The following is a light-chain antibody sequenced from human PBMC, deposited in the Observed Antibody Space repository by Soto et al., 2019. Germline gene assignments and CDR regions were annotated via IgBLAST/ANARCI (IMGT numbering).Light chain of an antibody. CDR2: GVS. Sequence: QSALTQPASVSGSPGQSITISCTGTITDIGAYNYVSWYQQHPGKAPKLLIYGVSSRPSGVSNRFSGSKSGNAAYLTISALQADDEAEYYCSSYTSSITPYVFGTGTKVTVL. V-gene: IGLV2-14*01. CDR3: SSYTSSITPYV. J-gene: IGLJ1*01. CDR1: ITDIGAYNY.